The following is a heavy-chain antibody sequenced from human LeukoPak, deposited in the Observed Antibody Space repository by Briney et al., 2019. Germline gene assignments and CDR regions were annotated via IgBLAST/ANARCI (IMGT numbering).Heavy chain of an antibody. CDR2: INPNSGGT. V-gene: IGHV1-2*02. CDR3: AREPQPSYYYYYMDV. Sequence: ASVKVSCKASGYTFTDYFIHWVRQAPGQGLEWMGWINPNSGGTNYAQKFQGRVTMTRDTSISTAYMELSRLRSDDTAVYYCAREPQPSYYYYYMDVWGKGTTVTVSS. J-gene: IGHJ6*03. CDR1: GYTFTDYF.